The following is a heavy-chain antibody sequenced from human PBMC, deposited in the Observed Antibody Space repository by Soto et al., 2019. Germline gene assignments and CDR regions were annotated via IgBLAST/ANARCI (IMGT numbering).Heavy chain of an antibody. D-gene: IGHD2-21*02. CDR3: ARDIGGDVVVTALMPSDAFDI. J-gene: IGHJ3*02. Sequence: ESGGGLVKPGGSLRLSCAASGFTFSSYSMNWVRQAPGKGLEWVSSISYSSSYIYYADSVKGRFTISRDNAKNSLYLQMNSLRAEDTAVYYCARDIGGDVVVTALMPSDAFDIWGQGTMVTVSS. CDR2: ISYSSSYI. CDR1: GFTFSSYS. V-gene: IGHV3-21*01.